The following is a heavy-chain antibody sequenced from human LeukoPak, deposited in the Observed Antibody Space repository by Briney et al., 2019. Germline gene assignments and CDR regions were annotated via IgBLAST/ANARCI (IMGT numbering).Heavy chain of an antibody. Sequence: GASVKVSGKASGYTFTSYDINWVRQATGQGLEWMGWMNPNSGNTGYAQKFQDRVTMTRNTSISTAYMELSSLRSEDTAVYYCARAPAARRYNWNKNIDYWGQGTLVTVSS. CDR3: ARAPAARRYNWNKNIDY. CDR2: MNPNSGNT. V-gene: IGHV1-8*01. CDR1: GYTFTSYD. D-gene: IGHD1/OR15-1a*01. J-gene: IGHJ4*02.